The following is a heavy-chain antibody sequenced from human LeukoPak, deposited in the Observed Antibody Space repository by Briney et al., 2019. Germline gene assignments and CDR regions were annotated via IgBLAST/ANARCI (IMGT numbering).Heavy chain of an antibody. CDR2: IYYSGST. Sequence: KPSETLSLTCTVSGGSISSYYWSWIRQPPGKGLEWIGCIYYSGSTNYNPSLKSRVTISVDTSKNQFSLKLSSVTAADTAVYYCARGVQSGPPDYWGQGTLVTVSS. CDR3: ARGVQSGPPDY. CDR1: GGSISSYY. V-gene: IGHV4-59*01. D-gene: IGHD5-12*01. J-gene: IGHJ4*02.